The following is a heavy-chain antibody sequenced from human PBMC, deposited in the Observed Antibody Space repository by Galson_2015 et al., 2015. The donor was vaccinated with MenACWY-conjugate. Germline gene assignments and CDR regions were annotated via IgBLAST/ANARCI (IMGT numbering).Heavy chain of an antibody. J-gene: IGHJ3*02. Sequence: CAISGDSVSSNSAAWNWIRQSPSRGLEWLGRTYYRSKWYNDYAVSVKSRITINPDTSKNQLSLHLNSVTPDDTAVYYCARERDAPDRYGIWGQGTIVTVSS. CDR2: TYYRSKWYN. V-gene: IGHV6-1*01. CDR3: ARERDAPDRYGI. D-gene: IGHD2-2*01. CDR1: GDSVSSNSAA.